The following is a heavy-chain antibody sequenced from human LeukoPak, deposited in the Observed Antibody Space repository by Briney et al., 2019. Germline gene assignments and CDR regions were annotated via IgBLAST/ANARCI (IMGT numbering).Heavy chain of an antibody. Sequence: SETLSLTCTVSGVSISSGGYYWSWIRQHPGKGLEWIGYIYYSGSTYYNPSLKSRVTISVDTSKNQFSLKLGSVTAADTAVYYCARYYYDSSGYYRLDYWGQGTLVTVSS. D-gene: IGHD3-22*01. J-gene: IGHJ4*02. V-gene: IGHV4-31*03. CDR2: IYYSGST. CDR3: ARYYYDSSGYYRLDY. CDR1: GVSISSGGYY.